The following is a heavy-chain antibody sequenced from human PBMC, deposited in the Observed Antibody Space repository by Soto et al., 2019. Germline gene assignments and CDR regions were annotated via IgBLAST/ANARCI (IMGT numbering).Heavy chain of an antibody. D-gene: IGHD2-2*02. J-gene: IGHJ6*02. CDR2: IWYDGSNK. CDR1: GFTFSSYG. V-gene: IGHV3-33*01. Sequence: QLQLVESGGGVVQPGRSLRLSCAAYGFTFSSYGMHWVRQAPGKGLEWVAVIWYDGSNKYYADSVKGRFIISRDNSKNTQYLQMSRLRAEDKALYYCARELGYCSSTSCYKGYYGMDVWGPGTTVTVS. CDR3: ARELGYCSSTSCYKGYYGMDV.